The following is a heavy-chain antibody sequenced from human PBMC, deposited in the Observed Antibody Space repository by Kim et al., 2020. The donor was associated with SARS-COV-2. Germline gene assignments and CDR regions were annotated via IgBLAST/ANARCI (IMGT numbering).Heavy chain of an antibody. CDR2: IYYSGST. D-gene: IGHD6-6*01. CDR3: ARGGQLVPLYYYYYGMDV. CDR1: GGSISSYY. Sequence: SETLSLTCTVSGGSISSYYWSWIRQPPGKGLEWIGYIYYSGSTNYNPSLKSRVTISVDTSKNQFSLKLSSVTAADTAVYYCARGGQLVPLYYYYYGMDVWGQGTTVTVSS. J-gene: IGHJ6*02. V-gene: IGHV4-59*08.